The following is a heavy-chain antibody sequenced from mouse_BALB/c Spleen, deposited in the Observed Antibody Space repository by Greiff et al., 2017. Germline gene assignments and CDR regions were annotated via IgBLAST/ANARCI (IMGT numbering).Heavy chain of an antibody. CDR1: GFTFSSYY. Sequence: EVKLMESGGGLVKLGGSLKLSCAASGFTFSSYYMSWVRQTPEKRLELVAAINSNGGSTYYPDTVKGRFTISRDNAKNTLYLQMSSLKSEDTALYYCARFYDYLFDYWGQGTTLTVSS. CDR2: INSNGGST. D-gene: IGHD2-4*01. J-gene: IGHJ2*01. CDR3: ARFYDYLFDY. V-gene: IGHV5-6-2*01.